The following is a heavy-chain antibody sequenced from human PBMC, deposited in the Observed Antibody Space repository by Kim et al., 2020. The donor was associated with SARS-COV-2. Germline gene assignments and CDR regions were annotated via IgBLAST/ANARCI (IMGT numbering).Heavy chain of an antibody. CDR1: GGSISNSFNY. CDR3: ARLPHDSSGYVDC. V-gene: IGHV4-39*01. D-gene: IGHD3-22*01. J-gene: IGHJ4*02. Sequence: SETLSLTCTVSGGSISNSFNYWGWIRQRPGKGLEWIGSVYHSGSTYDSPSLKSRVTVSVDTSKNQFSLKVTSVTAADTSVYFCARLPHDSSGYVDCWGQGILGTVFS. CDR2: VYHSGST.